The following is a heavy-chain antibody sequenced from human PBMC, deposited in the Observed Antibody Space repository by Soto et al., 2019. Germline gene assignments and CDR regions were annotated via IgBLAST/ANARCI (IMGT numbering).Heavy chain of an antibody. CDR3: ARGGSSWARFDY. D-gene: IGHD6-13*01. V-gene: IGHV1-69*01. CDR1: GGTFSRYV. Sequence: QVQLVQSGAEVKKPGSSVKVSCKASGGTFSRYVISWVRQAPGQGLEWMGGIMLIFGRANYAQKFQGRGSITAEESTNTVYMELSSLTSEDTAVYYCARGGSSWARFDYWGQGSLVTVSS. J-gene: IGHJ4*02. CDR2: IMLIFGRA.